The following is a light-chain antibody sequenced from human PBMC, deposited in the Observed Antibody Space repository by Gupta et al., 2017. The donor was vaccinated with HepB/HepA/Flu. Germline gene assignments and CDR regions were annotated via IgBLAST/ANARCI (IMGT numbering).Light chain of an antibody. CDR1: QSISPW. CDR2: KAS. V-gene: IGKV1-5*03. Sequence: DIQMTQSPSTLSASVGDFVTITCRASQSISPWLDWYQQKPGKAPKLLIYKASTLQTGVPSRFIGSGYGTEFTLTSTSRQPDDFANYYGQHDNSYFIFGQGTKLEIK. CDR3: QHDNSYFI. J-gene: IGKJ2*01.